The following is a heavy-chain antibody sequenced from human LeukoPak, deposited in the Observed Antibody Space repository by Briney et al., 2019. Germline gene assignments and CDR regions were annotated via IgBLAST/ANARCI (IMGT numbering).Heavy chain of an antibody. V-gene: IGHV4-34*01. D-gene: IGHD3-22*01. Sequence: PSETLSLTCAVYGGSFSGYYWTGIRRPPGKGLDWMGEINHSGSTNYNPSLKSRVTISVDTSKNQFSLKLSSVTAADTAVYYCARESHYYYDSSGYPEFDYWGQGTLVTVSS. CDR1: GGSFSGYY. J-gene: IGHJ4*02. CDR3: ARESHYYYDSSGYPEFDY. CDR2: INHSGST.